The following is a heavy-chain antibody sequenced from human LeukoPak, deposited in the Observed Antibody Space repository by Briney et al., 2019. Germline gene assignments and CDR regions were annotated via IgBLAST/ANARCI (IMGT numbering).Heavy chain of an antibody. Sequence: GGSLRLSCAASGFTFSSYWMSWVRQAPGKGLEWVANIKQDGSEKYYVDSVKGRFTISRDNAKNSLYLQMNSLRAEDTAVYHCARDWNYVGYYYYMDVWGKGTTVTVSS. CDR2: IKQDGSEK. CDR1: GFTFSSYW. CDR3: ARDWNYVGYYYYMDV. V-gene: IGHV3-7*01. J-gene: IGHJ6*03. D-gene: IGHD1-7*01.